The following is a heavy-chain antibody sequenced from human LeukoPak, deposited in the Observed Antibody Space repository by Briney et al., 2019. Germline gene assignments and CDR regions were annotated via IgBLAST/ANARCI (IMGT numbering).Heavy chain of an antibody. CDR3: AGGRWARARFDY. D-gene: IGHD6-13*01. V-gene: IGHV4-34*01. CDR1: GGSFSGYY. CDR2: INHSGST. Sequence: PSETLSLTCAVYGGSFSGYYWSWIRQPPGKGLEWIGEINHSGSTNYNPSLKSRVTISVDTSKNQFSLKLSSVTAADTAVYYCAGGRWARARFDYWGQGTLVTVSS. J-gene: IGHJ4*02.